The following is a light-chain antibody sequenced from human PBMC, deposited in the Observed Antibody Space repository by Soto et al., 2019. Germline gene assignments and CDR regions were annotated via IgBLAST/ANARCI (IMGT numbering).Light chain of an antibody. Sequence: QSVLTQPASVSGSPGQSITLSCTGTSSDVGGYNYVSWYQQHPGKAPKLLIYEVSNRPSGVSNRFSGSKSGNTASLTISGLQAEDEADYYCTSYRISTTLVVFGGGTKLTVL. CDR2: EVS. CDR1: SSDVGGYNY. CDR3: TSYRISTTLVV. J-gene: IGLJ2*01. V-gene: IGLV2-14*01.